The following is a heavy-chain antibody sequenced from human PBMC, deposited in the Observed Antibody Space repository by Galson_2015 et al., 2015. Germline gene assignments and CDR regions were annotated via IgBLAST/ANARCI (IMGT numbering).Heavy chain of an antibody. CDR2: IYTGGST. CDR3: ARILLEAFDI. V-gene: IGHV3-53*01. J-gene: IGHJ3*02. CDR1: GFTVRSND. Sequence: SLRLSSAASGFTVRSNDMSWVRQAPGKGLEWVSVIYTGGSTYYADAVKGRFTISRDISKNTLYLQMNSLRAEETAVYYCARILLEAFDIWGRGTVVIVSS.